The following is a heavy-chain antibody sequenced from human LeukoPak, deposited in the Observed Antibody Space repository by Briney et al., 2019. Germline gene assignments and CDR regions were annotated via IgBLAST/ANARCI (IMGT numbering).Heavy chain of an antibody. Sequence: GASVKVSCKASGGTFSSYAISWVRQAPGQGLEWMGRIIPILGIANYAQKFQGRVTITADKSTSTAYMELGSLRSEDTAVYYCASIAGGFGETYAFDIWGQGTMVTVSS. CDR1: GGTFSSYA. CDR2: IIPILGIA. D-gene: IGHD3-10*01. J-gene: IGHJ3*02. CDR3: ASIAGGFGETYAFDI. V-gene: IGHV1-69*04.